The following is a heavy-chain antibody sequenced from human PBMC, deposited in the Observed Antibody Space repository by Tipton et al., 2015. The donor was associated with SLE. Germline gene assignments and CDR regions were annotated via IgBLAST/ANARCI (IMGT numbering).Heavy chain of an antibody. CDR1: GGSISSGAYL. J-gene: IGHJ6*02. CDR2: IYYSGRT. D-gene: IGHD3-10*01. Sequence: TLSLTCIVSGGSISSGAYLWSWIRQHPGKGLEWIGYIYYSGRTYYNPSLKSRISISVDTPKNQFSLNLSPVTAADTAVYYCARDYYYGLGTWGFGMDVWGQGTTVTVSS. CDR3: ARDYYYGLGTWGFGMDV. V-gene: IGHV4-31*03.